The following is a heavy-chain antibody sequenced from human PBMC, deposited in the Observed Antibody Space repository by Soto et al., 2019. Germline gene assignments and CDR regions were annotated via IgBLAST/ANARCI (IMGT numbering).Heavy chain of an antibody. CDR1: GFTFSYYA. D-gene: IGHD5-12*01. Sequence: SLRLSCAASGFTFSYYAIHWVRQAPGKGLEWVAVVSYDGNNKYYADSVKGRFTISRDNSKNTLYLEMNSLRAEDTAVYYCAKANPSKVTTSFFDYWGQGTLVTVSS. CDR3: AKANPSKVTTSFFDY. J-gene: IGHJ4*02. CDR2: VSYDGNNK. V-gene: IGHV3-30*18.